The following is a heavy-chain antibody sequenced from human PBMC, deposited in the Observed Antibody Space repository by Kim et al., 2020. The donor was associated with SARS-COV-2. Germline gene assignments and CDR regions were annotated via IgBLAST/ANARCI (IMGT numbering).Heavy chain of an antibody. J-gene: IGHJ6*03. V-gene: IGHV3-66*01. CDR3: ARSNWQHQPGPYYYFYYMDV. D-gene: IGHD1-20*01. Sequence: GRFTISTDNSKNTLYLQMNNLRAEDTAVYYCARSNWQHQPGPYYYFYYMDVWGKGTTVTVSS.